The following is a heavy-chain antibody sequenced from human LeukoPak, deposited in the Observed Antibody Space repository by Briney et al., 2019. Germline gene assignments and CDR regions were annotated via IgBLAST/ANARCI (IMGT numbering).Heavy chain of an antibody. J-gene: IGHJ4*02. V-gene: IGHV1-3*01. D-gene: IGHD6-13*01. CDR3: AREGVAGTGLDY. Sequence: ASVKVSCKASGYTFTSYAIQWVRQAPGQRLEWMGWINAGHGNTKYSQNFQGRVTITRDTSASTAYMELSSLRSEDTAVYYCAREGVAGTGLDYWGQGTLVTVSS. CDR1: GYTFTSYA. CDR2: INAGHGNT.